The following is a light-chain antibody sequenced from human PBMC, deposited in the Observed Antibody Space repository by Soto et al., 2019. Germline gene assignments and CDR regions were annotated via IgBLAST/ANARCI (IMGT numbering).Light chain of an antibody. CDR2: AAS. CDR3: QQSYSTPGT. CDR1: QSISSY. V-gene: IGKV1-39*01. Sequence: DLQMTQSPSSPSASVGDRVTITCRASQSISSYLNWYQQKPGKAPKLLIYAASSLQSGVPSRFSGSGSGTDFTLTISSLQPEDFATYYCQQSYSTPGTFGQGTKLEIK. J-gene: IGKJ2*01.